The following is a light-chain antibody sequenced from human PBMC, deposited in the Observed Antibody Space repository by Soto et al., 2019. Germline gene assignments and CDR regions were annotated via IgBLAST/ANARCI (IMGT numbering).Light chain of an antibody. CDR1: SSDVVGYNY. J-gene: IGLJ2*01. Sequence: QSVLTQPASVSGSPGQSITISCTGTSSDVVGYNYVSWYQQHPGKAPKLMIYEVSNRPSGVSNRFSGSKSGNTASLTISGLQAEDEADYYCSSYTSSSTLDVVFGGGTKVTVL. V-gene: IGLV2-14*01. CDR2: EVS. CDR3: SSYTSSSTLDVV.